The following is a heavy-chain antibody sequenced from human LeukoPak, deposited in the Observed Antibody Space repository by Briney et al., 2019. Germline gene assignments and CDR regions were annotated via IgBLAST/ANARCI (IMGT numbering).Heavy chain of an antibody. V-gene: IGHV3-30*18. CDR3: AKGGSYYDRGYYFDY. CDR1: GFNFSRYD. CDR2: ISYDGSNK. Sequence: PGRSLRLSCAASGFNFSRYDMHWVRQAPGKGLEWVAVISYDGSNKYYADSVKGRFTISRDNSKNTLYLQMNSLRAEDTAVYYCAKGGSYYDRGYYFDYWGQGTLVTVSS. J-gene: IGHJ4*02. D-gene: IGHD1-26*01.